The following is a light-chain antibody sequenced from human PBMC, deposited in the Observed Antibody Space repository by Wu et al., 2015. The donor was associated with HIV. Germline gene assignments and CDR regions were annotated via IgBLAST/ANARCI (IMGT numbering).Light chain of an antibody. CDR1: QSIKSN. J-gene: IGKJ4*01. CDR3: QQYDTYPLT. V-gene: IGKV1-8*01. CDR2: SAS. Sequence: IRMTQSPSSLSASTGDRITLTCRASQSIKSNLAWYQQKPGRAPELLIYSASTLQSGVTSRFSGSGSGTDFTLTISCLQSEDFATYYCQQYDTYPLTFGGGTKVEIK.